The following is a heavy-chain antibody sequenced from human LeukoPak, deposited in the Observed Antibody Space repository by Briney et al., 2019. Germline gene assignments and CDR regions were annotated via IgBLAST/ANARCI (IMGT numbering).Heavy chain of an antibody. CDR3: ARDLDYGGNLGGNDAFDI. D-gene: IGHD4-23*01. V-gene: IGHV4-59*01. CDR2: IYYSGST. CDR1: GGSISSYY. J-gene: IGHJ3*02. Sequence: PSETLSLTCTVSGGSISSYYWSWIRQPPGKGLEWIGYIYYSGSTNYNPSLKSRVTISVDTSKNQFSLKLSSVTAADTAVYYCARDLDYGGNLGGNDAFDIWGQGTMVTASS.